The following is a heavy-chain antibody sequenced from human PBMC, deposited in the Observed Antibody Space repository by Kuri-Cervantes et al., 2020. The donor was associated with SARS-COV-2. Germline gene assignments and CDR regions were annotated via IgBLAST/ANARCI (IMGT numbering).Heavy chain of an antibody. D-gene: IGHD2-8*01. Sequence: SVKVSCKASGYTFTYRYLHWVRQAPGQALEWMGWITPFNGNTNYAQKVLDRVTITTDRSINTAYMELSSLTSEDTAMYYCATQRCNNGVCYSNEAFDIWGQGTMVTVSS. J-gene: IGHJ3*02. CDR3: ATQRCNNGVCYSNEAFDI. CDR1: GYTFTYRY. V-gene: IGHV1-45*02. CDR2: ITPFNGNT.